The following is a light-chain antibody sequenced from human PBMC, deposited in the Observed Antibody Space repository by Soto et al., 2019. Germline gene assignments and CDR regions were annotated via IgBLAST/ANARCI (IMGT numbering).Light chain of an antibody. CDR1: QSVATN. CDR2: GAS. CDR3: QQYNNWPQT. J-gene: IGKJ1*01. Sequence: EIVMTQSPATLSVSPGERATLSCRASQSVATNLAWYQQRPGQAPRLLIYGASKRAIGLPDRFSGSGSGTEFTLTITSLQSEDFAVYYCQQYNNWPQTFGQGTKVDIK. V-gene: IGKV3-15*01.